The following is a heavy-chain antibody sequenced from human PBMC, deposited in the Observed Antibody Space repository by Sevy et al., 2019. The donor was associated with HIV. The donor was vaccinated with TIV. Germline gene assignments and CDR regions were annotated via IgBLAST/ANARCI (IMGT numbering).Heavy chain of an antibody. V-gene: IGHV3-21*01. Sequence: GGSLRLSCATSEFTFSSYSMNWVRQAPGNGLEWVSSISGGGTYIYYADSVKGRFTISRDNAKNPRSLQMNSLRAEDTAVYYCARGTHDYGDYDRDAFDIWGQGTMVTVSS. CDR3: ARGTHDYGDYDRDAFDI. CDR2: ISGGGTYI. CDR1: EFTFSSYS. J-gene: IGHJ3*02. D-gene: IGHD4-17*01.